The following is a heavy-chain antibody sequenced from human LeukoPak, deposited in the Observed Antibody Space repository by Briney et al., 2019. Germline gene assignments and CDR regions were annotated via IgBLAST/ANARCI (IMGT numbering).Heavy chain of an antibody. CDR3: VGTIASRGSEY. Sequence: GSLTLSCPASVFTFTNYWMHWLRQAPAMGLAWVSRLPPDELGIIYADSVKGRFTVSRDNAKNTVYLQMNNLRVDDTAMYYCVGTIASRGSEYWGQGALVTVSS. CDR2: LPPDELGI. J-gene: IGHJ4*02. V-gene: IGHV3-74*01. D-gene: IGHD6-6*01. CDR1: VFTFTNYW.